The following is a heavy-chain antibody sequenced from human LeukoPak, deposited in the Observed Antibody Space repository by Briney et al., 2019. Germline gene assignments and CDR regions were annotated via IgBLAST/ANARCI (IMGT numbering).Heavy chain of an antibody. V-gene: IGHV1-46*01. J-gene: IGHJ4*02. CDR3: ARDGYDYVWGSYRYPDY. Sequence: ASVQVSCKASGYTFTSYYMHWVRQAPGQGLEWMGIINPSGGSTSYAQKFQGRVTMTRDTSTSTVYMELSSLRSEDTAVYYCARDGYDYVWGSYRYPDYWGQGTLVTVSS. CDR1: GYTFTSYY. D-gene: IGHD3-16*02. CDR2: INPSGGST.